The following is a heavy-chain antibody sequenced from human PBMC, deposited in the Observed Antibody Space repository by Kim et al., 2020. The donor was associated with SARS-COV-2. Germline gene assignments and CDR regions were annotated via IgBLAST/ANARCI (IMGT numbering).Heavy chain of an antibody. J-gene: IGHJ4*02. CDR2: ISAYNGNT. Sequence: ASVKVSCKASGYTFTSYGNSWVRQAPGQGLEWMGWISAYNGNTNYAQKLQGRVTMTTDTSTSTAYMELRSLRSDDTAVYYCARVSWGSDCSCGSCYLPLDYWGQGTLVTVSS. D-gene: IGHD2-15*01. V-gene: IGHV1-18*01. CDR3: ARVSWGSDCSCGSCYLPLDY. CDR1: GYTFTSYG.